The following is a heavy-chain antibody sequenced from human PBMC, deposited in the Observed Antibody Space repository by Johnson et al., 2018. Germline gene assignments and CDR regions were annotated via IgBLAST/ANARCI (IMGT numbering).Heavy chain of an antibody. D-gene: IGHD6-13*01. Sequence: QVQLGESGAEVKKPGSSVKVCCKASGGTFSSYAISWVRQAPGQGLEWMGGILPIFGTANYAQKFQGRVKITADKSTSTAYMELSSLRSEDTARDYCARDRWQELPPPAFDPWGQGTLVTVSS. CDR3: ARDRWQELPPPAFDP. CDR2: ILPIFGTA. V-gene: IGHV1-69*06. J-gene: IGHJ5*02. CDR1: GGTFSSYA.